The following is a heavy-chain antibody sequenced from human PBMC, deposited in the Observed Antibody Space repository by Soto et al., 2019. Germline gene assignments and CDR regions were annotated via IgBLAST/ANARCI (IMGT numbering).Heavy chain of an antibody. J-gene: IGHJ4*02. CDR2: ISSSSSYI. CDR3: ARDLPTLVAVAGIFDY. D-gene: IGHD6-19*01. Sequence: GGSLRLSCAASGFTFSSYSMNWVRQAPGKGLEWVSSISSSSSYIYYADSVKGRFTISRDNAKNSLYLQMNSLRAEDTAVYYCARDLPTLVAVAGIFDYWGQGTLVTVSS. CDR1: GFTFSSYS. V-gene: IGHV3-21*01.